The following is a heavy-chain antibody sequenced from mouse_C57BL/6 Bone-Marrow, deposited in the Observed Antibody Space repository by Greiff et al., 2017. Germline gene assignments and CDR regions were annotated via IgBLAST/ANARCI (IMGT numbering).Heavy chain of an antibody. CDR3: TRNWDGYFDY. J-gene: IGHJ2*01. D-gene: IGHD4-1*01. CDR2: IRNKANNHAT. Sequence: EVQGVESGGGLVQPGGSMKLSCAASGFTFSDAWMDWVRQSPEKGLEWVAEIRNKANNHATYYAESVKGRFTISRDDSKSSVYLQMNSLRAEDTGIYYCTRNWDGYFDYWGQGTTLTVSS. V-gene: IGHV6-6*01. CDR1: GFTFSDAW.